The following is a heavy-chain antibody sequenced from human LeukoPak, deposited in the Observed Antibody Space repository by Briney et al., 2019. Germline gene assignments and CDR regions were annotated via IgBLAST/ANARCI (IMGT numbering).Heavy chain of an antibody. Sequence: GGSLRLSCAASGFTFDDYGMSWVRQAPGKGLEWVSGINWNGDITSYADSVKGRFTISRDNAKSSLYLQMNSLRAEDTAVYYCARDHHRRLYDSQARDTFDIWGQGTMVTVSS. CDR1: GFTFDDYG. J-gene: IGHJ3*02. CDR3: ARDHHRRLYDSQARDTFDI. V-gene: IGHV3-20*04. CDR2: INWNGDIT. D-gene: IGHD3-22*01.